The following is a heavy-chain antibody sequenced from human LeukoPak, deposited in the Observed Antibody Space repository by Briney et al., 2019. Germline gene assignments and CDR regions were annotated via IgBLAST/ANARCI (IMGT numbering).Heavy chain of an antibody. CDR2: ISSSSSYI. J-gene: IGHJ3*02. CDR1: GFTFSSYS. D-gene: IGHD3-10*01. CDR3: AKLITMVRGFLMGDAFDI. Sequence: PGGSLRLSCAASGFTFSSYSMNWVRQAPGKGLEWVSSISSSSSYIYYADSVKGRFTISRDNSKNTLYLQMNSLRAEDTAVYYCAKLITMVRGFLMGDAFDIWGQGTMVTVSS. V-gene: IGHV3-21*04.